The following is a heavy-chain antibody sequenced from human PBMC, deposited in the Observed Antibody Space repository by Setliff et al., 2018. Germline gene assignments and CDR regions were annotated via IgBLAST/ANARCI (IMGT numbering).Heavy chain of an antibody. CDR2: INHSGST. Sequence: SETLSLTCAVYGGSFRGYYWTWIRQPPGKGLEWIGEINHSGSTHYNPSLKSRVTISVDTSKNQFSLKLSSVTAADTAVYYCARGEGYPRNYYYYYMDVWGKGNTVTVCS. V-gene: IGHV4-34*01. D-gene: IGHD5-18*01. CDR1: GGSFRGYY. CDR3: ARGEGYPRNYYYYYMDV. J-gene: IGHJ6*03.